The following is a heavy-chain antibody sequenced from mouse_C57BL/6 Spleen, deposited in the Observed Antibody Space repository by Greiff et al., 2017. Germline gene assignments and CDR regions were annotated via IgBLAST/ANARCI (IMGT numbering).Heavy chain of an antibody. CDR1: GYTFTGYW. D-gene: IGHD1-1*01. J-gene: IGHJ3*01. V-gene: IGHV1-9*01. CDR2: ILPGGGST. CDR3: SRGPFYGSSLGLWFAY. Sequence: VKVVESGAELMKPGASVKLSCKATGYTFTGYWIEWVKQRPGHGLEWIGEILPGGGSTNYNDKFKGQATFTADTSSNTAYMQISSLTTEDSAVYYCSRGPFYGSSLGLWFAYWGQGTLVTVAA.